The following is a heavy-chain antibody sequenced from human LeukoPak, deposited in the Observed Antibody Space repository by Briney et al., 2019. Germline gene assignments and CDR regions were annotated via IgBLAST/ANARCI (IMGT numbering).Heavy chain of an antibody. Sequence: PGGSLRLSCAASGFTFSSYWMHWVRQVPGKGLVWVARINEHGSITDYADSVKDRFTVSRDNAWNTLYLQMNSLRAEDTAVYYCARDVAGSGSLWGQGTQITVSS. D-gene: IGHD3-10*01. V-gene: IGHV3-74*01. CDR1: GFTFSSYW. J-gene: IGHJ4*02. CDR2: INEHGSIT. CDR3: ARDVAGSGSL.